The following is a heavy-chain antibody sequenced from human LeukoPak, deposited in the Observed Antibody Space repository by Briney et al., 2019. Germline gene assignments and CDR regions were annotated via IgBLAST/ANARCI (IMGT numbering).Heavy chain of an antibody. J-gene: IGHJ3*02. CDR1: GFTFSDYY. CDR3: ARGRSGSRHDAFDI. D-gene: IGHD1-26*01. V-gene: IGHV3-11*01. Sequence: GTSLRLSCAASGFTFSDYYMSWIRQAPGKGLEWVSYISSSGSTIYYADSVKGRFTISRDNAKNSLYLQMNSLRAEDTAVYYCARGRSGSRHDAFDIWGQGTMVTVSS. CDR2: ISSSGSTI.